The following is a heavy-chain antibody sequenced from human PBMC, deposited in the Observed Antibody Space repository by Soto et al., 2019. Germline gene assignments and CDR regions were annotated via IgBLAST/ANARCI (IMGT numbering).Heavy chain of an antibody. Sequence: ASVKVSCKASGYTFTSYGISWVRQAPGQGLEWMGWISAYNGNTNYAQKLQGRVTMTTDTSTSTAYMELRSLRSDDTAVYYCARDLGDSTPHYSYYSYMDVWGKGNTLTVSS. CDR3: ARDLGDSTPHYSYYSYMDV. CDR1: GYTFTSYG. CDR2: ISAYNGNT. V-gene: IGHV1-18*01. J-gene: IGHJ6*03. D-gene: IGHD2-21*02.